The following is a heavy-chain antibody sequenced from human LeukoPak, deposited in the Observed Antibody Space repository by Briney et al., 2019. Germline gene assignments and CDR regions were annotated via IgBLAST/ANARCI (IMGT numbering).Heavy chain of an antibody. D-gene: IGHD2-2*01. CDR1: GGSIRGSTYY. CDR2: IYYSGST. Sequence: SETLSLTCTVSGGSIRGSTYYWGWIRQPPGKGLEWIGSIYYSGSTYYNPSLKSRVTISVDTSKNQFSLKLNSVTAADTAIYFCPRSSQVIPAARFDYWGQGTPVTVSS. V-gene: IGHV4-39*01. J-gene: IGHJ4*02. CDR3: PRSSQVIPAARFDY.